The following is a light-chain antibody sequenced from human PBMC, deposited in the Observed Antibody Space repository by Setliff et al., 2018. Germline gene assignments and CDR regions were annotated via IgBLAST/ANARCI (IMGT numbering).Light chain of an antibody. CDR1: QSILYSAKNNNY. CDR3: QQYFSLPIT. V-gene: IGKV4-1*01. J-gene: IGKJ5*01. Sequence: IVLTQSPDSLAVSLGERATINCKSSQSILYSAKNNNYLAWYQQRPGQPPKLLIYWASTRTYGVPDRFSGSGSGTDFTLTISRLQAEDVGLYYCQQYFSLPITFGQVTRLEIK. CDR2: WAS.